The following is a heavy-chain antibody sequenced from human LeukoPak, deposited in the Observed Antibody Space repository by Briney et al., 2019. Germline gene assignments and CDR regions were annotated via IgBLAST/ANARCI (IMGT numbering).Heavy chain of an antibody. V-gene: IGHV1-69*13. CDR3: ARGTTPVRFLEWTY. Sequence: ASVKVSCKASGGTFSSYAISWVRQAPGQGLEWMGGIIPIFGTANYAQKFQGRVTITADESTTTAYMELSGLRSDDSAVYYCARGTTPVRFLEWTYWGQGTLVTVSS. J-gene: IGHJ4*02. CDR1: GGTFSSYA. D-gene: IGHD3-3*01. CDR2: IIPIFGTA.